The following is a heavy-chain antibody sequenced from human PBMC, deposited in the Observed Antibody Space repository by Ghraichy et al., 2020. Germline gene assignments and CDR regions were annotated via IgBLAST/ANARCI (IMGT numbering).Heavy chain of an antibody. Sequence: GGSLRLSCAASGFSFSSYTMNWVRQAPGKGLEWVSFISQSSSSIYYADSVKGRITISRDNAKNSLFLQMNSLGAEDTAVYYCATVGYGDYSEYFHHWGQGTLVTVSS. CDR1: GFSFSSYT. CDR2: ISQSSSSI. V-gene: IGHV3-48*01. CDR3: ATVGYGDYSEYFHH. D-gene: IGHD4-17*01. J-gene: IGHJ1*01.